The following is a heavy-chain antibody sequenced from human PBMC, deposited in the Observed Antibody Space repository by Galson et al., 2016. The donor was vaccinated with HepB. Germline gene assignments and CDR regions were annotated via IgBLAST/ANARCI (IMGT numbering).Heavy chain of an antibody. D-gene: IGHD3-22*01. CDR1: GFSLSTSGVC. Sequence: PSLVKPTQTLTLTCTVSGFSLSTSGVCVNWVRQPPGKALEWLAFIDWDDDKYYNKSLKTRLTISKDTSKNQVVLTLTDMDPVDTATYYCARAYDSNGFYAGYFDYWGQATLVTVSS. J-gene: IGHJ4*02. V-gene: IGHV2-70*13. CDR2: IDWDDDK. CDR3: ARAYDSNGFYAGYFDY.